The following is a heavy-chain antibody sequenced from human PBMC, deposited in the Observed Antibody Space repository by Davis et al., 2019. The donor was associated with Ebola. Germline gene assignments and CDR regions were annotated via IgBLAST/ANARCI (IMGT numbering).Heavy chain of an antibody. D-gene: IGHD2-21*01. CDR1: GFSFNIYG. V-gene: IGHV3-48*04. J-gene: IGHJ4*02. CDR3: ARGSTYLGPRFEY. Sequence: GESLKISCAASGFSFNIYGMYWFRQPPGKGLEWVSYIGASDEGISYADSVKGRFTISRDNAKDSLYLQVDSLRAEDTAVYYCARGSTYLGPRFEYWGQGTLVTVSS. CDR2: IGASDEGI.